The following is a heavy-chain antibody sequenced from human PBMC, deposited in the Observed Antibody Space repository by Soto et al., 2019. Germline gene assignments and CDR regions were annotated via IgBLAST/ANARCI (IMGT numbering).Heavy chain of an antibody. CDR3: ASYSGSYYPYGMDV. V-gene: IGHV1-69*13. CDR2: IIPIFGTA. CDR1: GGTFSSYA. D-gene: IGHD1-26*01. J-gene: IGHJ6*02. Sequence: VASVKVSCKASGGTFSSYAISWVRQAPGQGLEWMGGIIPIFGTANYAQKFQGRVTITADESTSTAYMELSSLRSEDTAVYYCASYSGSYYPYGMDVWGQGTTVTVSS.